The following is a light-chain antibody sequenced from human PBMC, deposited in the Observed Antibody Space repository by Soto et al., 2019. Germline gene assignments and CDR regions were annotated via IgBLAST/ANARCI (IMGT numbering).Light chain of an antibody. CDR3: QQYSSYPWT. Sequence: IQLTQSPSSLSASVGDSVTITCRASQGISRYLAWYQQKPGRAPQLLIYAASTLQSGVPSRFSGSGSGTDFTLTISRLQSEDLATYYCQQYSSYPWTFGQGTKVDIK. CDR2: AAS. CDR1: QGISRY. V-gene: IGKV1-9*01. J-gene: IGKJ1*01.